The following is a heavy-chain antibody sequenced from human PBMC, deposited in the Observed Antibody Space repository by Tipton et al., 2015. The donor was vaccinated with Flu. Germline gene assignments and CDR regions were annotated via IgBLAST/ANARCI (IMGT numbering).Heavy chain of an antibody. D-gene: IGHD2/OR15-2a*01. J-gene: IGHJ3*02. Sequence: GSLRLSCAVSGFSFSSYWLTWVRQAPGKGLEWVANINQKGGEKYYVDSVKGRFTISRDNAKNALYLQMDSLRAEDTAVYYCTRIIALYVFDIWGQGTLVTVSS. CDR3: TRIIALYVFDI. CDR2: INQKGGEK. CDR1: GFSFSSYW. V-gene: IGHV3-7*01.